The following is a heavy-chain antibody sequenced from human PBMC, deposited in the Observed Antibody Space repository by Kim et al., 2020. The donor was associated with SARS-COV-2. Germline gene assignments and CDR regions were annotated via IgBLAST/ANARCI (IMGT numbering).Heavy chain of an antibody. CDR3: ARGGSGWVSPFDS. Sequence: GGSLRLSCLASGFSFNEYCMNWVRQAPGKGLEWVSYISASGNVRYYTESVKGRFIISRDTAANSVYLQMSSLRDDDSAVYYCARGGSGWVSPFDSWGQGT. V-gene: IGHV3-21*05. CDR2: ISASGNVR. CDR1: GFSFNEYC. D-gene: IGHD1-26*01. J-gene: IGHJ4*02.